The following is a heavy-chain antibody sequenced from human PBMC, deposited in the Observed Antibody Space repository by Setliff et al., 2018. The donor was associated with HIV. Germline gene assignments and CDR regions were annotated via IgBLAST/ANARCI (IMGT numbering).Heavy chain of an antibody. CDR3: ARPAPLLGTSPANNAFDI. D-gene: IGHD3-10*01. CDR2: IILILGIR. V-gene: IGHV1-69*10. CDR1: GGTFDSHA. J-gene: IGHJ3*02. Sequence: GASVKVSCKASGGTFDSHAISWVRQAPGQGFEWMGGIILILGIRNYAQKFQGRVIITTDESTGTAYMELSSLKDDDTAIYYCARPAPLLGTSPANNAFDIWGQGTTVTVSS.